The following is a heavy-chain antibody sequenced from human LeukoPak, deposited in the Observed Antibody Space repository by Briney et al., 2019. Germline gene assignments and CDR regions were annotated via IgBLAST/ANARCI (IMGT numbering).Heavy chain of an antibody. D-gene: IGHD6-13*01. J-gene: IGHJ4*02. CDR1: GGSFSGYY. CDR3: ARHGPRSSWRPYYFDY. CDR2: INHSGST. Sequence: SETLSLTCAVYGGSFSGYYWSWIRQPPGKGLEWIGEINHSGSTNYNPSLKSRVTISIDTSKNQFSLKLSSVTAADTAVYYCARHGPRSSWRPYYFDYWGQGTLVTVSS. V-gene: IGHV4-34*01.